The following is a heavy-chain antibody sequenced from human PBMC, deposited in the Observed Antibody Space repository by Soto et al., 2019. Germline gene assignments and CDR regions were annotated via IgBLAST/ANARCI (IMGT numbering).Heavy chain of an antibody. CDR2: VKSKTDGGTT. CDR1: GFAFSSYA. Sequence: GGSLRLSCAASGFAFSSYAMSWVRQAPGKGLEWVGRVKSKTDGGTTDFAAPVKGRFAISRDDSKNMVYLEMNSLKTEDTAIYYCTTDSYMTNIIVRFDYWGHGTLVTVSS. CDR3: TTDSYMTNIIVRFDY. V-gene: IGHV3-15*01. J-gene: IGHJ4*01. D-gene: IGHD4-17*01.